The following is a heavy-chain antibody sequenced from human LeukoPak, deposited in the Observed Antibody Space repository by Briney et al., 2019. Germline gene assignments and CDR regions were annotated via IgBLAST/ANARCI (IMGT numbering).Heavy chain of an antibody. Sequence: GRSLSLSCAVSRFTLSTHGIHCVSHAPSKGLEWVSLWSYGGVNTHYAESVKCRFIVSRDNSMNTVHLEMSSLRLEDTDVYYCARDHAGSARAFDHWGQGTLVTVAS. V-gene: IGHV3-30*19. CDR2: WSYGGVNT. J-gene: IGHJ4*02. D-gene: IGHD4/OR15-4a*01. CDR3: ARDHAGSARAFDH. CDR1: RFTLSTHG.